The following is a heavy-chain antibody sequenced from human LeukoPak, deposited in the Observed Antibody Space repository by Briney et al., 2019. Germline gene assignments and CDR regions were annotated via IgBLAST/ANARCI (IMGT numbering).Heavy chain of an antibody. CDR3: ARVGDWNDLVY. CDR2: ISYTVAT. D-gene: IGHD1-1*01. V-gene: IGHV4-59*01. J-gene: IGHJ4*02. Sequence: SETLSLTCTVSGGSISTYYWSWIRQPPGKGLEWIGYISYTVATNYNPSLKSRVTISVDTSKNQFSLKLSSVTAADTAVYYCARVGDWNDLVYWGQGTLVTVSS. CDR1: GGSISTYY.